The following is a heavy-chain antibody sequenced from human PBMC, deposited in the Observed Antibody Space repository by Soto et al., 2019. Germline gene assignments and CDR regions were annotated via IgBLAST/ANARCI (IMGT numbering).Heavy chain of an antibody. J-gene: IGHJ6*02. CDR1: GGSISSYY. Sequence: QVQLQESGPGLVKPSETLSLTCTVSGGSISSYYWSWVRQPPGKGLEWIGDIYYSGSTNYNPSLKSRATISVDTSKNHFSLKLSSVTAADTAVYYCARENTSTWKTYYYYYGMDVWGQGTTVTVSS. V-gene: IGHV4-59*01. CDR3: ARENTSTWKTYYYYYGMDV. D-gene: IGHD2-2*01. CDR2: IYYSGST.